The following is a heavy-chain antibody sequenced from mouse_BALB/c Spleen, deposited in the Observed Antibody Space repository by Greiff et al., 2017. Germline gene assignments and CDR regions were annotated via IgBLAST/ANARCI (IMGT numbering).Heavy chain of an antibody. CDR1: GFSLTSYG. D-gene: IGHD3-3*01. Sequence: VQLQQSGPGLVAPSQSLSITCTVSGFSLTSYGVHWVRQPPGKGLEWLGVIWAGGSTNYNSALMSRLSISKDNSKSQVFLKMNSLQTDDTAMYYCAREAGPRATWFAYWGQGTLVTVSA. J-gene: IGHJ3*01. CDR3: AREAGPRATWFAY. V-gene: IGHV2-9*02. CDR2: IWAGGST.